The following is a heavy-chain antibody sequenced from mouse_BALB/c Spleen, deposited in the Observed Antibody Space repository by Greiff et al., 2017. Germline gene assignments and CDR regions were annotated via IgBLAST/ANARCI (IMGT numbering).Heavy chain of an antibody. CDR2: ISDGGSYT. V-gene: IGHV5-4*02. J-gene: IGHJ3*01. D-gene: IGHD1-1*01. Sequence: VQLQQSGGGLVKPGGSLKLSCAASGFTFSDYYMYWVRQTPEKRLEWVATISDGGSYTYYPDSVKGRFTISRDNAKNNLYLQMSSLKSEDTAMYYCATGRFAYWGQGTLVTVSA. CDR3: ATGRFAY. CDR1: GFTFSDYY.